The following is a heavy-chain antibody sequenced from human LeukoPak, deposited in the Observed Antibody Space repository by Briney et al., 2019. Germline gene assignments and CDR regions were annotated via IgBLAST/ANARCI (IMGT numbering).Heavy chain of an antibody. CDR3: ARANTYCSGGSCYRITDY. CDR2: ISAYNGDT. CDR1: GYTFINYR. V-gene: IGHV1-18*01. Sequence: GASVKVSCKASGYTFINYRISWVRQAPEQGLEWMGWISAYNGDTNYAQKLQGRVTMTTDTSTSTAYMELRSLRSDDTAVYYCARANTYCSGGSCYRITDYWGQGTPVTVSS. D-gene: IGHD2-15*01. J-gene: IGHJ4*02.